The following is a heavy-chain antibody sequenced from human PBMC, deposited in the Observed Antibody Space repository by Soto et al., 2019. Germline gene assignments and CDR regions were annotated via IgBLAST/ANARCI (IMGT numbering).Heavy chain of an antibody. J-gene: IGHJ6*02. CDR1: GYSFTSYW. Sequence: PGESLKISCKGSGYSFTSYWISWVRQMPGKGLEWMGRIDPSDSYTNYSPSFQGHVTISADKSISTAYLQWSSLKASDTAMYYCARLAELTTSYYYYGMDVWGQGTTVTVSS. CDR2: IDPSDSYT. D-gene: IGHD4-4*01. V-gene: IGHV5-10-1*01. CDR3: ARLAELTTSYYYYGMDV.